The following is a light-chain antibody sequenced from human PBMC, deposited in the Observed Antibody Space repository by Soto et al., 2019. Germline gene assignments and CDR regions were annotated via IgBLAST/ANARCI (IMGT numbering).Light chain of an antibody. CDR2: AAS. V-gene: IGKV1-39*01. CDR3: QQSYSTPRSIT. CDR1: RSVSTS. J-gene: IGKJ5*01. Sequence: DIQMTQSPSFLSASVGDRVTITCRASRSVSTSLNWYQQKPGKAPKLLIYAASSLQSGVPSRFSGSGSGTDFTLTISSLQPEDFATYYCQQSYSTPRSITFGQGTRLEIK.